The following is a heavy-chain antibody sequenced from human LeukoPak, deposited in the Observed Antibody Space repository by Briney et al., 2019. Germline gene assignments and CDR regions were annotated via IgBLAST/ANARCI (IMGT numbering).Heavy chain of an antibody. Sequence: ASVKVSCKASGYTFTSYAMNWVRQAPGQGLEWMGWINTNTGNPTYAQGFTGRFVFSLDTSVSTAYLQISSLKAEDTAVYYCARPQVLMVYATYYHYYMGVWVKGTTVTVSS. V-gene: IGHV7-4-1*02. J-gene: IGHJ6*03. CDR3: ARPQVLMVYATYYHYYMGV. D-gene: IGHD2-8*01. CDR1: GYTFTSYA. CDR2: INTNTGNP.